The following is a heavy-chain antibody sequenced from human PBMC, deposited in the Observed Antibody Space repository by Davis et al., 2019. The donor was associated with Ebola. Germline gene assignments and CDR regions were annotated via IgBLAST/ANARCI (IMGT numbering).Heavy chain of an antibody. CDR3: AKDSRPLNVDYYYGMDV. CDR2: ISWNSGTI. V-gene: IGHV3-9*01. J-gene: IGHJ6*04. D-gene: IGHD3-16*01. Sequence: GGSLRLSCAASGFTFGDYGMHWVRQPPGKGLEWVSRISWNSGTIYYADSVKGRFTISRDNAKNSLYLQINSLMAGDTALYYCAKDSRPLNVDYYYGMDVWGKGTTVTVSS. CDR1: GFTFGDYG.